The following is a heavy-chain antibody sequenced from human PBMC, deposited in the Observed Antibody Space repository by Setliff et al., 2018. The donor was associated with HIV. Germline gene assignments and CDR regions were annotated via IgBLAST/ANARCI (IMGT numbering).Heavy chain of an antibody. CDR1: GGSISSYY. D-gene: IGHD3-10*01. Sequence: SETLSLTCTVSGGSISSYYWSWIRQPPGKGLEWIGNIHSSGSTNYNPSLKSRVTISVDTSKNQFSLKLTSVTAADTAVYYCARGLVNPSRYYYYYMDVWAKGPRSPSP. J-gene: IGHJ6*03. V-gene: IGHV4-4*09. CDR2: IHSSGST. CDR3: ARGLVNPSRYYYYYMDV.